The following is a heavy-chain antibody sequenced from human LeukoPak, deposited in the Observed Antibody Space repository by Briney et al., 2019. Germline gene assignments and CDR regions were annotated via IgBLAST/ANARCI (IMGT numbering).Heavy chain of an antibody. CDR2: IIPILGIA. Sequence: SVKVSCKASGGTFSSYAISWVRQAPGQGLEWMGRIIPILGIANYAQKFQGRVTITADKSTSTAYMELSSLRSEDTAVYYCARDPGVTKGAFDIWGQGTMVTVSS. V-gene: IGHV1-69*04. D-gene: IGHD2-21*02. CDR1: GGTFSSYA. CDR3: ARDPGVTKGAFDI. J-gene: IGHJ3*02.